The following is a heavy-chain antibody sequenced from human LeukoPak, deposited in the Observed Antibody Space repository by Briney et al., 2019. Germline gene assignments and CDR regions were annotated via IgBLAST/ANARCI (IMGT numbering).Heavy chain of an antibody. Sequence: SETLSLTCAVYGGSFSGYYWSWIRQPPGKGLEWIGEINHSGSTNYNPSLKSRVTISVDTSKNQFSLKLSSVTAADTAVYYCARRIGGFFDYWGQGTLVTVSS. CDR1: GGSFSGYY. V-gene: IGHV4-34*01. D-gene: IGHD1-26*01. J-gene: IGHJ4*02. CDR3: ARRIGGFFDY. CDR2: INHSGST.